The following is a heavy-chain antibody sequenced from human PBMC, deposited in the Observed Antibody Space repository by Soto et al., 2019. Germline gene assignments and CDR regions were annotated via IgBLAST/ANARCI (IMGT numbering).Heavy chain of an antibody. Sequence: QVQLVESGGGVVQPGRSLTLSCAASGFTFSSYGMHWVRQAPGKGLEWVAVISYDGSNKYYADSVKGRFTISRDNSKNTLYLQMNSLRAEDTAVYYCAKGGSYSSGWPFDYWGQGTLVTVSS. D-gene: IGHD6-19*01. J-gene: IGHJ4*02. CDR3: AKGGSYSSGWPFDY. CDR2: ISYDGSNK. V-gene: IGHV3-30*18. CDR1: GFTFSSYG.